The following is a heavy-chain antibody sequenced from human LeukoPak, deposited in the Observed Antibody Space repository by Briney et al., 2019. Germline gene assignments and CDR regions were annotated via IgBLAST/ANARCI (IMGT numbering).Heavy chain of an antibody. CDR3: VRGRDIVATAPYYYYGMDV. Sequence: GGSLRLSWAASGFTFEAYWMNWFRQAPGKGLEWVANIWQGESGAHYVDSVTGRFIISGDSAKTSLYLQMNNLRAEDSAVYYCVRGRDIVATAPYYYYGMDVWGQGTTVTVSS. CDR2: IWQGESGA. CDR1: GFTFEAYW. V-gene: IGHV3-7*04. J-gene: IGHJ6*02. D-gene: IGHD5-12*01.